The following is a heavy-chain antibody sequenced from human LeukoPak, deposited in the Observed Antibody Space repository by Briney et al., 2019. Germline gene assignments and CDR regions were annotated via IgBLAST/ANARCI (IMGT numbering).Heavy chain of an antibody. CDR3: ARDRRSYRNYFDY. D-gene: IGHD1-26*01. Sequence: GESLKISCKGSGYSFTSYWIGWVRQMPGKGLEWMGIIYPGDSDTRYSPCFQGQVTISADKSIRTAYLQWSSLKASDTAMYYCARDRRSYRNYFDYWGQGTLVSVSS. CDR2: IYPGDSDT. J-gene: IGHJ4*02. V-gene: IGHV5-51*01. CDR1: GYSFTSYW.